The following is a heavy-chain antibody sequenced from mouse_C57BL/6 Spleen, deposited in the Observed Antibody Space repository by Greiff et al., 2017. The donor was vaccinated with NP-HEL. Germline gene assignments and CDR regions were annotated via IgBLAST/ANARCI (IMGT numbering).Heavy chain of an antibody. Sequence: QVQLQQPGAELVRPGSSVKLSCKASGYTFTSYWMHWVKQRPIQGLEWIGNIDPSDSETNYNQKFKDKATLTVDKSSSTAYMQLSSLTSEDSAVYYCARSYGSSYVDYWGQGTTLTVSS. CDR1: GYTFTSYW. CDR3: ARSYGSSYVDY. CDR2: IDPSDSET. D-gene: IGHD1-1*01. J-gene: IGHJ2*01. V-gene: IGHV1-52*01.